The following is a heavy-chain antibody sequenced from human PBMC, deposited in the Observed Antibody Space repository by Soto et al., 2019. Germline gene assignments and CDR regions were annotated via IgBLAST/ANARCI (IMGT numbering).Heavy chain of an antibody. Sequence: GESLKISCEASGFTFSGSAMHWVRQASGKGLEWVGRIRSKANSYATAYAASVKGRFSISRDESKNTAYLQMNSLKTEDTAVYYCTSHSPDDMIRKRGKGTQVTVSS. CDR2: IRSKANSYAT. CDR3: TSHSPDDMIRK. V-gene: IGHV3-73*01. CDR1: GFTFSGSA. D-gene: IGHD3-22*01. J-gene: IGHJ4*02.